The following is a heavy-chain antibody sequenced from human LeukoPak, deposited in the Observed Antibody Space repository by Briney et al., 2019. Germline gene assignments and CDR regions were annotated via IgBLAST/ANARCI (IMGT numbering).Heavy chain of an antibody. Sequence: SVQVSCKASGYTFTGYYMHWVRRAPGQGREWMGRIIPILGIANYAQKFQGRVTITADKSTSTAYMELSSLRSEDTAVYYCAYCSGGSCYEVGFDPWGQGTLVTVSS. CDR1: GYTFTGYY. D-gene: IGHD2-15*01. CDR2: IIPILGIA. J-gene: IGHJ5*02. CDR3: AYCSGGSCYEVGFDP. V-gene: IGHV1-69*02.